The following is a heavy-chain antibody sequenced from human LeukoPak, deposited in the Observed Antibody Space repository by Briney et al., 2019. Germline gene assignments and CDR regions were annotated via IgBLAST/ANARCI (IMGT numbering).Heavy chain of an antibody. CDR1: GFTFSSHW. Sequence: GGSLRLSCEASGFTFSSHWMSWVRQAPGKGLEWVAIIKQDGSEKDYVDSVTGRFTISRDNAKNSLYLQMNSMRDEDTAVYYCARDTSAWRYGMDVWGQGTTVTVSS. CDR2: IKQDGSEK. J-gene: IGHJ6*02. D-gene: IGHD6-19*01. V-gene: IGHV3-7*01. CDR3: ARDTSAWRYGMDV.